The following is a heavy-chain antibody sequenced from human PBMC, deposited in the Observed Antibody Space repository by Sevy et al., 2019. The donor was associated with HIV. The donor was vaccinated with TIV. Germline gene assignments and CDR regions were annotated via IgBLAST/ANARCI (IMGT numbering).Heavy chain of an antibody. J-gene: IGHJ4*02. Sequence: GGSLRLSCSASGFTFSSYGIHWVRQAPGKGLEYVSAISSNGDSTYYADSVKGRFTISRDNSKNTVCLQMSSLRGEDSAVYYCVKPRTTTTVVFDYWGQGTLVTVSS. CDR1: GFTFSSYG. V-gene: IGHV3-64D*06. CDR3: VKPRTTTTVVFDY. CDR2: ISSNGDST. D-gene: IGHD1-1*01.